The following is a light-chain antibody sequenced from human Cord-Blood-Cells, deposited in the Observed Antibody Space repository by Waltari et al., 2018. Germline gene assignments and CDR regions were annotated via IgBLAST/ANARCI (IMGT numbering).Light chain of an antibody. CDR2: AAS. J-gene: IGKJ4*01. Sequence: DIQMTQSPSSLSASVGDRVTITCQACQDISNYLNWYQQKPGKDPKLLIYAASNLETGVPSRFSGSGSGTDFTFTISSLQPEDIATYYCQQYDNLPRTVGGGTKVEIK. CDR1: QDISNY. CDR3: QQYDNLPRT. V-gene: IGKV1-33*01.